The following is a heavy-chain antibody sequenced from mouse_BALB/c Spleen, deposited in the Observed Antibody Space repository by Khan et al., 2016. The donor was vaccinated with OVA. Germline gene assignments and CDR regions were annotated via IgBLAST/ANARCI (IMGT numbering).Heavy chain of an antibody. J-gene: IGHJ4*01. Sequence: QVQLQQSGPGLVAPSQSLSITCTVSGFSLSRYNIHWVRQPPGKGLEWLGMIWGGGGSDYNSTLISRLSISKDNSKSHVFLKMNSLQTDDTAMYYCARAYYRYDGYYAMDYWGQGTSVTVSS. D-gene: IGHD2-14*01. CDR2: IWGGGGS. CDR3: ARAYYRYDGYYAMDY. CDR1: GFSLSRYN. V-gene: IGHV2-6-4*01.